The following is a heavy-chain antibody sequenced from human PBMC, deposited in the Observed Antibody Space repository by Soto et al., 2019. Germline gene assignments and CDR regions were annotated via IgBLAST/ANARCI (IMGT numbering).Heavy chain of an antibody. J-gene: IGHJ4*02. D-gene: IGHD5-12*01. V-gene: IGHV3-30-3*01. CDR3: ARGGGGGYVLELYYLYY. CDR1: GFTFSSYA. Sequence: QVQLVESGGGVVQPGRSLRLSCAASGFTFSSYALHWVRQAPGKGLEWVAVISYDGSNKYYADSVRGRFTISRDNSKNTLYLQMNSLRAEDTAMYYCARGGGGGYVLELYYLYYWGQGTLVTVSS. CDR2: ISYDGSNK.